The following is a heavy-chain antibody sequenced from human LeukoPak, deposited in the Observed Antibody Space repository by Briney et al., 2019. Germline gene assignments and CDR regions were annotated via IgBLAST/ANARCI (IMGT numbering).Heavy chain of an antibody. CDR2: ISGSGGST. Sequence: GGSLRLSCAASGFTFSSYAMSWVRQAPGKGLEWVSAISGSGGSTCYADSVKGRLTISRDNSKNTLYLQMNSLRAEDTAVYYCAKDSDYDSSGFPTYWGQGTLVTVSS. CDR3: AKDSDYDSSGFPTY. V-gene: IGHV3-23*01. J-gene: IGHJ4*02. CDR1: GFTFSSYA. D-gene: IGHD3-22*01.